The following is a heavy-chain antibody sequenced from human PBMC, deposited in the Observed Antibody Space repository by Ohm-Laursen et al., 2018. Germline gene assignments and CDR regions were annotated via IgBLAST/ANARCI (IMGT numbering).Heavy chain of an antibody. Sequence: SLRLSCAASGFTFSSYSMNWVRQAPGKGLEWVSYISSSGSTIYYADSVKGRFTISRDNAKNSLYLQMNSLRAEDTAVYYCARGGQQQVEDYWGQGTLVTVS. D-gene: IGHD6-13*01. CDR3: ARGGQQQVEDY. J-gene: IGHJ4*02. CDR1: GFTFSSYS. CDR2: ISSSGSTI. V-gene: IGHV3-48*04.